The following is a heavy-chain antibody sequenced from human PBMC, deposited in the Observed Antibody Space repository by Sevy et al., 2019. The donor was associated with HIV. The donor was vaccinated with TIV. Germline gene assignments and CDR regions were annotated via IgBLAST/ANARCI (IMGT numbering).Heavy chain of an antibody. V-gene: IGHV3-15*01. D-gene: IGHD1-1*01. CDR2: IKSKTDGGTT. J-gene: IGHJ1*01. CDR3: TTDTGVLFQH. CDR1: GFTFSKAW. Sequence: GGSLRLSCAASGFTFSKAWMSWVRQAPGKGLEWVGRIKSKTDGGTTDYAAPVKGRFTISRDDSKNTLSVQMNSLKTEDTAVYYCTTDTGVLFQHWGQGTLVTVSS.